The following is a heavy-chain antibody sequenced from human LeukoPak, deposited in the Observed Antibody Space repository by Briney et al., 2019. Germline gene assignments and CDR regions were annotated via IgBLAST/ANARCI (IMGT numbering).Heavy chain of an antibody. J-gene: IGHJ4*02. CDR3: ARGPLFFDSGTYPRFFFDR. V-gene: IGHV1-18*01. Sequence: ASVKVSCKASGYTFNNYGIHWLRQAPGQGLEWMGWISAYNGDTNYAQKVQGRVTMTTDTSTNTAYMELRSLTSDDTAVYYCARGPLFFDSGTYPRFFFDRWGQGSLVSVSS. D-gene: IGHD3-3*01. CDR2: ISAYNGDT. CDR1: GYTFNNYG.